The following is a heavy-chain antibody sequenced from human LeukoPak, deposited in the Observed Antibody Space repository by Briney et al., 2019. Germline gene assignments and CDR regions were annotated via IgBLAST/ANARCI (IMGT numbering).Heavy chain of an antibody. Sequence: ASVKVSCKASGYTFTSYAMHWVRQAPGQRLEWMGWINAGNGNTKYSQKFQGRVTITRDTSASTAYVELSSLRSEDTAVYYCARALNYYDSSGYYAGDAFDIWGQGTMVTVSS. CDR2: INAGNGNT. V-gene: IGHV1-3*01. CDR1: GYTFTSYA. D-gene: IGHD3-22*01. J-gene: IGHJ3*02. CDR3: ARALNYYDSSGYYAGDAFDI.